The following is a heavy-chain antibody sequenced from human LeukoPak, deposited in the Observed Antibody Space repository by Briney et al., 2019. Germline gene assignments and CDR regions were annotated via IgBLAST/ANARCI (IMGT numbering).Heavy chain of an antibody. V-gene: IGHV3-21*01. Sequence: GGSLRLSCAASGFTFSSYSMNWVRQAPGKGLEWVSSISSSSSYIYYADSVKGRFTISRDDAKNSLYLQMNSLRAEDTAVYYCARVGGITMIVVVPPVYWGQGTLVTVSS. CDR2: ISSSSSYI. CDR3: ARVGGITMIVVVPPVY. CDR1: GFTFSSYS. J-gene: IGHJ4*02. D-gene: IGHD3-22*01.